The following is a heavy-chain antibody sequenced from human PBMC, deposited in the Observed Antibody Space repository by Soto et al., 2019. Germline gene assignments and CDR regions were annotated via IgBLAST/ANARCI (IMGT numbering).Heavy chain of an antibody. Sequence: SETLSLTCSVSGGSISGSYWSRIRQSPGKGLEWLGYVYYTGSTNYSPSLRSRVSISVDTSKNEFSLRLSSVTAADTAVYFCARSVAVPGAHIDYWGQGTQVTVSS. V-gene: IGHV4-59*01. J-gene: IGHJ4*02. CDR1: GGSISGSY. D-gene: IGHD6-19*01. CDR2: VYYTGST. CDR3: ARSVAVPGAHIDY.